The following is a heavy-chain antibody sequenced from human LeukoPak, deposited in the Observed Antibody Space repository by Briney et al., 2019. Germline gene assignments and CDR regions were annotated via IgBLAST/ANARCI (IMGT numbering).Heavy chain of an antibody. D-gene: IGHD6-19*01. CDR2: ISSSGSTT. J-gene: IGHJ4*02. V-gene: IGHV3-48*03. CDR1: GFTFSSYE. Sequence: GGSLSLSCAASGFTFSSYEMNWVRQAPGKGLEWVSYISSSGSTTYYAASVKGRFTISRDNAKNSLYLQMNSLRVEDTAVYYCASQKGRIAVAVDYWGQGTLVTVSS. CDR3: ASQKGRIAVAVDY.